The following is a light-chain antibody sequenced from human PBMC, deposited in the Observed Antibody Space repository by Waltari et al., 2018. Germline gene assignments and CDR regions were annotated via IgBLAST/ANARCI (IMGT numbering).Light chain of an antibody. V-gene: IGLV1-47*01. CDR1: SSNIGSNY. CDR3: AAWDDSLSGWV. CDR2: RNN. J-gene: IGLJ3*02. Sequence: QSVLTQPPSASGTPGQRVTTSCSGSSSNIGSNYVYWYQQLPGTAPKLLIYRNNQRPSGVPDRFSGSKSGTSASLAISGLRSEDEADYYCAAWDDSLSGWVFGGGTKLTVL.